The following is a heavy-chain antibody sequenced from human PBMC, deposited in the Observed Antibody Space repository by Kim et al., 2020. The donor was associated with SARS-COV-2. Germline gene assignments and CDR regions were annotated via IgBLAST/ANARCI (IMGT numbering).Heavy chain of an antibody. CDR2: IYFIGTA. CDR3: ARHGRSSSNVDL. D-gene: IGHD6-13*01. Sequence: SETLSLTCSVSGDSVSSGRYYWSWIRQPPGKGLEWLGYIYFIGTANYNPSLKSRITISRDTSKNQFSLQLTSVTAADTAFYYCARHGRSSSNVDLWGQGTLVTVSS. V-gene: IGHV4-61*01. CDR1: GDSVSSGRYY. J-gene: IGHJ4*02.